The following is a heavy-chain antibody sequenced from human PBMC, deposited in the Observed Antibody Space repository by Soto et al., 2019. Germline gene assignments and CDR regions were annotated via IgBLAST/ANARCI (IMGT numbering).Heavy chain of an antibody. CDR3: ARVSPHPKRWLQPFDY. V-gene: IGHV1-46*01. J-gene: IGHJ4*02. CDR1: GYTFTSYY. D-gene: IGHD5-12*01. Sequence: GASVKVSCKASGYTFTSYYMHWVRQAPGQGLEWMGIINPSGGSTSYAQKFQGRVTMTRDTSTSTVYMELSSLRSEDTAVYYCARVSPHPKRWLQPFDYWGQGTLVTVS. CDR2: INPSGGST.